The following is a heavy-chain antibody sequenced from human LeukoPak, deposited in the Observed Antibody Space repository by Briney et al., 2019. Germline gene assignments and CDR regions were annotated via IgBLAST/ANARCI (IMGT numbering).Heavy chain of an antibody. J-gene: IGHJ6*02. Sequence: SGTLSLTCTVSGGSISSYYWSWIRQPPGKGLEWIGYIYYSGSTNYNPSLKSRVTISVDTSKNQFSLKLSSVTAADTAVYYCARLPSYSRYYYYGMDVWGQGTTVTVSS. CDR3: ARLPSYSRYYYYGMDV. V-gene: IGHV4-59*08. D-gene: IGHD1-26*01. CDR1: GGSISSYY. CDR2: IYYSGST.